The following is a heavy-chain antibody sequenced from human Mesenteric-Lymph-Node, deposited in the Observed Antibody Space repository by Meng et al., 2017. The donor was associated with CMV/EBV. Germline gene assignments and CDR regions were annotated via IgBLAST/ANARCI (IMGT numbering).Heavy chain of an antibody. D-gene: IGHD4/OR15-4a*01. J-gene: IGHJ6*02. CDR3: ATNYTDYNFGMDV. CDR2: INWNGGST. Sequence: GESLKISCAASGFTFDDYGMSWVRQAPGKGLEWVSGINWNGGSTGYADSVKGRFIISRDNFKNTLYLQMSSLGAEDAAVYHCATNYTDYNFGMDVWGQGTTVTVSS. V-gene: IGHV3-20*01. CDR1: GFTFDDYG.